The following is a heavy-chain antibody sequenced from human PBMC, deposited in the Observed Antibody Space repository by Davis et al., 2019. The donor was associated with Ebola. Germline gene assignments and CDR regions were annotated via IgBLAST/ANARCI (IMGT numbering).Heavy chain of an antibody. CDR3: AKDFYGSGSYIDA. CDR2: ITSNSGTT. Sequence: PGGSLRLSCATSGLTFDTYAMPWFRQAPGKGLEWVSGITSNSGTTAYADSVKGRFTISRDNAKDSLYLQMNSLRIEDTAFYYCAKDFYGSGSYIDAWGQGTLVAVSS. CDR1: GLTFDTYA. J-gene: IGHJ5*02. V-gene: IGHV3-9*01. D-gene: IGHD3-10*01.